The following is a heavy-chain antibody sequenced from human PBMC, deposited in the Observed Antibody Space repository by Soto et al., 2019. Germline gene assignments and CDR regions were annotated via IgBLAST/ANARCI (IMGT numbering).Heavy chain of an antibody. V-gene: IGHV3-23*01. Sequence: GGSLRLSCAASGFTFRTYHMSWVRQAPGKGLELVSTISASGDRPYYADSMKGRFTISRDNSKNILYLQVNSLRADDTAIYYCAKILTTADYYWYGMDVWGLGAAVTVSS. CDR1: GFTFRTYH. D-gene: IGHD2-21*02. J-gene: IGHJ6*02. CDR3: AKILTTADYYWYGMDV. CDR2: ISASGDRP.